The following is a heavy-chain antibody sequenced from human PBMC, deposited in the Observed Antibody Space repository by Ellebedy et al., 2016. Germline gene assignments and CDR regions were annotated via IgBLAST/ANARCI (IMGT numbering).Heavy chain of an antibody. J-gene: IGHJ4*02. Sequence: GESLKISCAASGFTFSSYGMHWVRQAPGKELEWVAVISYDGSNKYYADSVKGRFTISRDNSKNTLYLQMNSLRAEDTAVYYCAKDPSDIVVVPAVTDQDYWGQGTLVTVSS. V-gene: IGHV3-30*18. CDR2: ISYDGSNK. CDR3: AKDPSDIVVVPAVTDQDY. D-gene: IGHD2-2*01. CDR1: GFTFSSYG.